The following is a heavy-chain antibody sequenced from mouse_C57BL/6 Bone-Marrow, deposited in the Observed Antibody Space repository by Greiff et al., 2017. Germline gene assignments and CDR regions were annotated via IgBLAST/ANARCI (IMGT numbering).Heavy chain of an antibody. CDR3: ARLRQGAWFAY. CDR1: GYAFSSSW. Sequence: VQLQQSGPELVKPGASVKISCKASGYAFSSSWMNWVKQRPGKGLEWIGRIYPGDGDTNYNGKFKGKATLTADKSSSTAYMQLSSLTSEDSAVYFCARLRQGAWFAYWGKGTLVTVSA. D-gene: IGHD2-12*01. V-gene: IGHV1-82*01. CDR2: IYPGDGDT. J-gene: IGHJ3*01.